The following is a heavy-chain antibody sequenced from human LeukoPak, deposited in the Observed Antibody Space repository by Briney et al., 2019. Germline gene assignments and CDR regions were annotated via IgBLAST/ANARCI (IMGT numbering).Heavy chain of an antibody. CDR2: ISYDGSNK. CDR3: ARESMRVVVIIWSYFDY. CDR1: GFTFSSYA. D-gene: IGHD3-22*01. V-gene: IGHV3-30*01. Sequence: GRSLRLSCAASGFTFSSYAMHWVRQAPGKGLEWVAVISYDGSNKYYADSVKGRFTISRDNSKNTLYLQMNSLRAEDTAVYYCARESMRVVVIIWSYFDYWGQGTLVTVSS. J-gene: IGHJ4*02.